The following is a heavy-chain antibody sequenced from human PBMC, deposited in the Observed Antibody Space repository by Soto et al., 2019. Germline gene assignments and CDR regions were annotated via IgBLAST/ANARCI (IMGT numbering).Heavy chain of an antibody. D-gene: IGHD3-22*01. CDR1: GYSFTSYW. Sequence: GESLKISCKGSGYSFTSYWIGWVRQMPGKGLEWMGIIYPGDSDTRYSPSFQGQVTISADKSISTAYLQWSSLKASDTAMYYCARYPTYYYDSSGYYRGFLYYYYGMDVCGQGTTVTVS. CDR2: IYPGDSDT. J-gene: IGHJ6*02. CDR3: ARYPTYYYDSSGYYRGFLYYYYGMDV. V-gene: IGHV5-51*01.